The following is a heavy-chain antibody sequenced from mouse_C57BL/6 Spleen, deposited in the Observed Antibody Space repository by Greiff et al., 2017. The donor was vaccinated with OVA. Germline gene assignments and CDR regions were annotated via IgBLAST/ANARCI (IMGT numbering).Heavy chain of an antibody. Sequence: EVQRVESGGGLVKPGGSLKLSCAASGFTFSDYGMHWVRQAPETGLEWVAYISSGSSTIYYADTVKGRFTISRDNAKNTLFLQMTSLRSEDTAMYYCARLGTGGYWGQGTTLTVSS. D-gene: IGHD4-1*01. V-gene: IGHV5-17*01. CDR1: GFTFSDYG. CDR3: ARLGTGGY. J-gene: IGHJ2*01. CDR2: ISSGSSTI.